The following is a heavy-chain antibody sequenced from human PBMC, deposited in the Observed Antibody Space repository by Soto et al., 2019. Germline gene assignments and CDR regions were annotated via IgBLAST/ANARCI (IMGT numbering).Heavy chain of an antibody. J-gene: IGHJ5*02. D-gene: IGHD6-13*01. CDR3: ARVISMDSRSWYLGWFDP. CDR2: IIPFFGTA. Sequence: QVQLVQSGAEVKKPGSSVKVSCKASGGTFSSFAISWVGQAPGQGLEWLGGIIPFFGTANYAQKFQGRVTITADESTSKDYMELSSLRAEDTAVYYWARVISMDSRSWYLGWFDPWGQGTLVTVSS. V-gene: IGHV1-69*12. CDR1: GGTFSSFA.